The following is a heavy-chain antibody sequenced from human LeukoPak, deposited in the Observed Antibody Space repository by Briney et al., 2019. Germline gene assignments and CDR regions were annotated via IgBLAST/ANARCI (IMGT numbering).Heavy chain of an antibody. Sequence: SETLPLTCTVSGGSINSYYWSWIRQPPGKGLEWIGYIYYSGSTNYNPSLKSRVTISVDTSKNQFSLKLSSVTAADTAVYYCASSYRPDASIAEGPFDYWGQGTLVTVSS. V-gene: IGHV4-59*08. D-gene: IGHD6-13*01. J-gene: IGHJ4*02. CDR3: ASSYRPDASIAEGPFDY. CDR2: IYYSGST. CDR1: GGSINSYY.